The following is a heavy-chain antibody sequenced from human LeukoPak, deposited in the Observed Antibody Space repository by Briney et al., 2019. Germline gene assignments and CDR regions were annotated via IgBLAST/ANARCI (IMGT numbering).Heavy chain of an antibody. CDR2: INTSGNT. CDR1: GGSIGTYD. CDR3: AGESEGATPNWFDS. J-gene: IGHJ5*01. Sequence: SETLSLTSTVSGGSIGTYDCTSIRQPAGKGLEWIGRINTSGNTNYNPSLKSRVTMSVDTSKNQFSLRLSSVTAADTAIYFCAGESEGATPNWFDSWGQGTLVTVSS. D-gene: IGHD1-26*01. V-gene: IGHV4-4*07.